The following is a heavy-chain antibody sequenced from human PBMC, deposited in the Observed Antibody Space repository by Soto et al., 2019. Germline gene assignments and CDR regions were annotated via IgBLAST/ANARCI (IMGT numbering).Heavy chain of an antibody. D-gene: IGHD3-10*01. CDR3: ARDHGGSGSYYNVWYFDY. CDR2: INPNSGGT. Sequence: QVQLVQSGAEVKKPGASVKVSCKASGYTFTGYYMHWVRQAPGQGLEWMGWINPNSGGTNYAQKFQGRVTMTRDTSISTAYMELSRLRSDDTAVYYCARDHGGSGSYYNVWYFDYWGQGTLVTVSS. CDR1: GYTFTGYY. V-gene: IGHV1-2*02. J-gene: IGHJ4*02.